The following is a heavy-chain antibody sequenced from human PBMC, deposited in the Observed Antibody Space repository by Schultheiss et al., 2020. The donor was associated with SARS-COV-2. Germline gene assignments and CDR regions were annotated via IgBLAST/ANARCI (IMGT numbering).Heavy chain of an antibody. V-gene: IGHV3-48*01. Sequence: GGSLRLSCAASGFIFNGFWVSWVRQAPGKGLEWVSYISSSGSTIYYADSVKGRFTISRDNSKNTLYLQMNSLRAEDTAVYYCASRGSYFDYWGQGTLVTVSS. CDR2: ISSSGSTI. J-gene: IGHJ4*02. CDR3: ASRGSYFDY. CDR1: GFIFNGFW. D-gene: IGHD3-16*01.